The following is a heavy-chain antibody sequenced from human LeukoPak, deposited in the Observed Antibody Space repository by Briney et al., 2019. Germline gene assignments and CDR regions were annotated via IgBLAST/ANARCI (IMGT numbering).Heavy chain of an antibody. CDR1: GGSFSGYY. J-gene: IGHJ4*02. D-gene: IGHD5-12*01. V-gene: IGHV4-34*01. Sequence: PSETLSLTCAVYGGSFSGYYWSWIRQPPGKGLEWIGEINHSGSTNYNPSLKSRVTISVDTSKNQFSLKLSSVTAADTAVYYCARGYSSLLPSDWGQGTLVTVSS. CDR2: INHSGST. CDR3: ARGYSSLLPSD.